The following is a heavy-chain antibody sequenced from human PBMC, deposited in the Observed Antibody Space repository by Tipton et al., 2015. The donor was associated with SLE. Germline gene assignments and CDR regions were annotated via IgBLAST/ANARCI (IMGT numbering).Heavy chain of an antibody. V-gene: IGHV3-30*04. CDR1: GFTFSSYA. J-gene: IGHJ4*02. D-gene: IGHD6-19*01. Sequence: SLRLSCAASGFTFSSYAMHWVRQAPGKGLEWVAVISYDGSNKYYADSVKGRFTISRDNSKNTLYLQMNSLRAEDTAVYYCARVGQWLTFDYWGQGTLVTASS. CDR2: ISYDGSNK. CDR3: ARVGQWLTFDY.